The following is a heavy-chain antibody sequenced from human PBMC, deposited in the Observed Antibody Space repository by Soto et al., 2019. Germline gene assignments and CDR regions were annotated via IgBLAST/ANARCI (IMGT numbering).Heavy chain of an antibody. CDR1: GGSISSSTYY. J-gene: IGHJ4*02. CDR3: ATRSDYSYGFSFDY. Sequence: SETLSLTCSVSGGSISSSTYYWGWIRQPPGKGLEWIGSFYYSGSTYYNPSLKSRVTISVDASKNQFSLRLSSVTAADTAVYYCATRSDYSYGFSFDYWGQGTLVTVS. D-gene: IGHD5-18*01. V-gene: IGHV4-39*01. CDR2: FYYSGST.